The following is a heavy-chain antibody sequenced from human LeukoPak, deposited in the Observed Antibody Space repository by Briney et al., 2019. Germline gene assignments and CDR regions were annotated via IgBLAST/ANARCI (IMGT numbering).Heavy chain of an antibody. D-gene: IGHD1-26*01. CDR1: GYSISSGYY. J-gene: IGHJ5*02. Sequence: SETLSLTCTVSGYSISSGYYWSWIRQPPGKGLEWIGYIYYIGSTNYNPSLKSRVTISVDTSKNQFSLKLTSVTAADTAVYFCARSMGLGWFDPWGQGTLVTVSS. CDR2: IYYIGST. V-gene: IGHV4-61*01. CDR3: ARSMGLGWFDP.